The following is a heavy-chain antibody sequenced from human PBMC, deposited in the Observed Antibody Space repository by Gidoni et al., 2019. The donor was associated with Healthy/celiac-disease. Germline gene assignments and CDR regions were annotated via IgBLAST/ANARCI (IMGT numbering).Heavy chain of an antibody. Sequence: EVQLVESGGGLVKPGGSLRLPCAASGFTFSSYSMNWVRQAPGKGLEWVSSISSSSSYIYYADSVKGRFTISRDNAKNSLYLQMNSLRAEDTAVYYCARGLDIVVVVAATPESEFDYWGQGTLVTVSS. J-gene: IGHJ4*02. CDR1: GFTFSSYS. D-gene: IGHD2-15*01. CDR3: ARGLDIVVVVAATPESEFDY. V-gene: IGHV3-21*01. CDR2: ISSSSSYI.